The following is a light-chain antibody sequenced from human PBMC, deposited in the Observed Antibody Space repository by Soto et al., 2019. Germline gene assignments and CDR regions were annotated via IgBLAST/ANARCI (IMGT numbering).Light chain of an antibody. CDR2: DVS. V-gene: IGLV2-11*01. Sequence: QSALTQPRAVSGSPVQSVTISFTVTSSDVGGYNYVSWYQHNPGKAPKLMIFDVSARPSGVPDRFSGSKSANTASLTISGLQAEDEADYYCCSYAGTYTPLFGGGTQLTVL. J-gene: IGLJ2*01. CDR3: CSYAGTYTPL. CDR1: SSDVGGYNY.